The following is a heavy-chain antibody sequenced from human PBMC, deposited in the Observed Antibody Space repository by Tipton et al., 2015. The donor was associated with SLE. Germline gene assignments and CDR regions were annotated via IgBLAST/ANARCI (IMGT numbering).Heavy chain of an antibody. V-gene: IGHV4-34*01. CDR2: MSHSGGT. Sequence: TLSLTCAVYGGSFSGYYGSWIRQPPGKGLEWIGEMSHSGGTNYNPSLKGRVTISVGTSKNQFSLKLSSVTAADTAVYYCARLAAGGYYDSSGSGYFDYWGQGTLVTVSS. J-gene: IGHJ4*02. D-gene: IGHD3-22*01. CDR3: ARLAAGGYYDSSGSGYFDY. CDR1: GGSFSGYY.